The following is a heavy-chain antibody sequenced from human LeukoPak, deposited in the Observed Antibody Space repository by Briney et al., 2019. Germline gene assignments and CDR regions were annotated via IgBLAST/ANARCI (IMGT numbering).Heavy chain of an antibody. V-gene: IGHV3-23*01. CDR2: ISGSGDST. CDR1: GFTFSTYA. D-gene: IGHD3-10*01. CDR3: ARDRLLWFGELSSYYYYGMDV. Sequence: GGSLRLSCAASGFTFSTYAGNWVRQASGKGLEWVSTISGSGDSTYYADSVKGRFTISRDNSKNTLYLQMNSLRAEDTAVYYCARDRLLWFGELSSYYYYGMDVWGQGTTVTVSS. J-gene: IGHJ6*02.